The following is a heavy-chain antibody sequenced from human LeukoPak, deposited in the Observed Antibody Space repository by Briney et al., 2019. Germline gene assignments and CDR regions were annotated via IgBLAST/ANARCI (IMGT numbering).Heavy chain of an antibody. D-gene: IGHD3-3*01. CDR1: GFSFSTYA. CDR3: AYPTTPLEWLLSDAFDI. J-gene: IGHJ3*02. CDR2: ISASGDRT. V-gene: IGHV3-23*01. Sequence: PGGSLRLSCAASGFSFSTYAMSWVRQAPGKGLEWVSGISASGDRTYYADSVKGRFTISRDNSKNTLYLQMNSLRAEDTAVYYCAYPTTPLEWLLSDAFDIWGQGTMVTVSS.